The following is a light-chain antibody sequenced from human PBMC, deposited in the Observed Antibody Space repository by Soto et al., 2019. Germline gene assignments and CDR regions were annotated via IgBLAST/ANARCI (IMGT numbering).Light chain of an antibody. J-gene: IGKJ1*01. CDR3: QQCGSSPT. CDR2: GAS. Sequence: EIVLTQSPGTLSLSPGERATLSCRASQSVTSSYLAWYQQKPGQAPRLLIYGASSRATGTPDRFSGSGSGTDFTLTISRLEPEDFAVYYCQQCGSSPTFGQGTTVELK. V-gene: IGKV3-20*01. CDR1: QSVTSSY.